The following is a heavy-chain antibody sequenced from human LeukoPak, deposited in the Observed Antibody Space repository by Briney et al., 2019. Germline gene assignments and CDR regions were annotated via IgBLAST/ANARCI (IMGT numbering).Heavy chain of an antibody. CDR1: GFTFSSYS. D-gene: IGHD1-7*01. CDR2: ISSSSSYI. CDR3: ARAHNWKYGSFDF. Sequence: PGGSLRLSCAASGFTFSSYSMNWVRQAPGKGLEWVSCISSSSSYIYYADSVKGRFTVSRDNAKNSLYLQMNSLRTEDTAVYYCARAHNWKYGSFDFWGQGTLVTVSS. V-gene: IGHV3-21*01. J-gene: IGHJ4*02.